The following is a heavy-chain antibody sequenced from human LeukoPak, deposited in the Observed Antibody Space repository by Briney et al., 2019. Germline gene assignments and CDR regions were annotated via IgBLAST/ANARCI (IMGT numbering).Heavy chain of an antibody. D-gene: IGHD1-1*01. J-gene: IGHJ4*02. CDR3: ARDWNRYAY. CDR2: TYYRGTT. Sequence: SETQSLTCTVSGASISSTSYYWGWIRQPPGKGLEWIGSTYYRGTTYYNPSLKSRVTISVDTSKNQFSLQLSSVTAAGTAVYYCARDWNRYAYWGQGTLVTVSS. V-gene: IGHV4-39*07. CDR1: GASISSTSYY.